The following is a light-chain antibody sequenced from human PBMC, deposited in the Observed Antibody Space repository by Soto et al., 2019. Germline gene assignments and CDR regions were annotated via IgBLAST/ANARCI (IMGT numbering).Light chain of an antibody. CDR2: YAS. Sequence: EIVLTQSPGTLSLSPGERATLSCRASQSVRSSYLAWYQQKPGQSPRLLIYYASNRATGIPDRFSGSESGTDFTLAISRLEPEDFALYYCQQYGSSPTFGQGNKVEIK. CDR1: QSVRSSY. CDR3: QQYGSSPT. J-gene: IGKJ1*01. V-gene: IGKV3-20*01.